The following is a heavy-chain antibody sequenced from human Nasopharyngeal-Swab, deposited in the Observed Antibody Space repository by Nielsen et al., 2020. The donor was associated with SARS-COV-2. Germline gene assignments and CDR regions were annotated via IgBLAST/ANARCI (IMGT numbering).Heavy chain of an antibody. V-gene: IGHV3-21*01. J-gene: IGHJ4*02. Sequence: RGSLRLSCAASGFTFSSCSMNWVRQAPGKGLEWVSSISSSSSYIYYADSVKDRFTISRDNAKNSLYLQMNSLRDEDTAVYYCARAWWLRGYFDYWGQGTLVTVSS. CDR1: GFTFSSCS. CDR2: ISSSSSYI. CDR3: ARAWWLRGYFDY. D-gene: IGHD5-12*01.